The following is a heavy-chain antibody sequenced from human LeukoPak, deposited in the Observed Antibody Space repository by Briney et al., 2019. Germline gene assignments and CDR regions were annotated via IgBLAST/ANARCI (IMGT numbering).Heavy chain of an antibody. V-gene: IGHV3-48*03. CDR3: ARVVGGSWLNFDY. J-gene: IGHJ4*02. CDR1: GFTFSTFA. Sequence: PGGSLRLSCAASGFTFSTFAMIWVRQAPGKGLEWVSYISSSGSTIYYADSVKGRFTISRDNAKNSLYLQMNSLRAEDTAVYYCARVVGGSWLNFDYWGQGTLVTVSS. D-gene: IGHD2-15*01. CDR2: ISSSGSTI.